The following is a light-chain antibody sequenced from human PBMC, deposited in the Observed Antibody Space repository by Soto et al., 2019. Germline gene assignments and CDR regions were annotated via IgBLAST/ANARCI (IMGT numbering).Light chain of an antibody. CDR2: DVS. J-gene: IGLJ1*01. V-gene: IGLV2-11*01. Sequence: QSALTQPRSVSGSPGQSVTISCTGTSSDVGGYNYVSWCQHYPGKAPKLIISDVSKRPSGVPDRFSGSKSGDTASLTISGLQAEDEADYFCFSFAGSQPFGFGSGTKLTVL. CDR1: SSDVGGYNY. CDR3: FSFAGSQPFG.